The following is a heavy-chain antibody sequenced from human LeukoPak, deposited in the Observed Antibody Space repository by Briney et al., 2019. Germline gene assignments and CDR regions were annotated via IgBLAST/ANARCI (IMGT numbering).Heavy chain of an antibody. CDR1: GLTFSSYW. J-gene: IGHJ3*01. CDR3: TRTRTAFDF. V-gene: IGHV3-7*03. Sequence: PGGSLRLSRAASGLTFSSYWMSWVRRAPGKGLECVANIKQDGSEKYYVDSVKGRFTISRDNAKNSLYLQMNSLRAEDTAVYYCTRTRTAFDFWGQGTMVTVSS. CDR2: IKQDGSEK.